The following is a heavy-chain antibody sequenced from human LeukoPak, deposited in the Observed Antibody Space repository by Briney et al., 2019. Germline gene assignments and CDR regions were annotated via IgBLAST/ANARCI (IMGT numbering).Heavy chain of an antibody. V-gene: IGHV3-7*01. CDR2: IKQDGSEK. CDR3: ARDLLNYDYVWGSYHITGAFDI. CDR1: GFTFSSYW. J-gene: IGHJ3*02. D-gene: IGHD3-16*02. Sequence: GGSLRLSCAASGFTFSSYWMSWVRQAPGKGLEWVANIKQDGSEKYYVDSVKGRFTISRDNAKNSLYLQTNSLRAEDTAVYYCARDLLNYDYVWGSYHITGAFDIWGQGTMVTVSS.